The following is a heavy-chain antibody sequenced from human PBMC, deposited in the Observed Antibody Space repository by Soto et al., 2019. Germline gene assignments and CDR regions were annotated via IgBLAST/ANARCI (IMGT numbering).Heavy chain of an antibody. CDR2: INAGNGNT. Sequence: QVQLVQSGAEVKKPGASVKVSCKASGYTFTSYAMHWVRQAPGQRLEWMGWINAGNGNTKYSQKFQGRVTITRDTSASRAYRELSSLRSEDTAVYYCARARSVGYSYGPVAVWGKGATVTVSS. J-gene: IGHJ6*04. CDR3: ARARSVGYSYGPVAV. V-gene: IGHV1-3*01. CDR1: GYTFTSYA. D-gene: IGHD5-18*01.